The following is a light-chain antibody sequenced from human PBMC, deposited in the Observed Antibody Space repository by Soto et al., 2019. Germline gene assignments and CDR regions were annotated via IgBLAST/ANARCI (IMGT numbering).Light chain of an antibody. CDR3: FSFTTDWTHV. V-gene: IGLV2-14*01. CDR1: SSDIGAYNY. Sequence: LTQPASVSRSPGQSITISCTGSSSDIGAYNYVSWFQQYPGKAPKLIISEVSNRPSGVSNRFSGSKSGTAASLTISGLQTEDEADYFCFSFTTDWTHVFGTGTKVTVL. CDR2: EVS. J-gene: IGLJ1*01.